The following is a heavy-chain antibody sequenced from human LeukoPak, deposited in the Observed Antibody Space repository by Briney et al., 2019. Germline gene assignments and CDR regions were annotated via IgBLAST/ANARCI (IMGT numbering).Heavy chain of an antibody. CDR1: GGSISSYY. V-gene: IGHV4-59*01. CDR3: ARGGPYFDY. Sequence: SVTLSLTCTVSGGSISSYYWSWIRQPPGKGLEWIGYIYYSGSTNYNPSLKSRVTISVDTSKNQFSLKLSSVTAADTAVYYCARGGPYFDYWGQGTLVTVSS. D-gene: IGHD2-15*01. J-gene: IGHJ4*02. CDR2: IYYSGST.